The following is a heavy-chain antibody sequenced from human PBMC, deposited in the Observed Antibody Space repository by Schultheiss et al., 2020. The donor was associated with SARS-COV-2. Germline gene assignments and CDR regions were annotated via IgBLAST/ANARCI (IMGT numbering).Heavy chain of an antibody. CDR2: INHSGRT. J-gene: IGHJ5*02. V-gene: IGHV4-34*07. Sequence: SETLSLTCAVYGGSFSAYYWSWIRQPPGKGLEWIGEINHSGRTNYNPSLKSRVTISVDTSKNHFSLKLSSVTAADTAVYYCMRAITISNWFDPWGQGTLVTVSS. D-gene: IGHD3-3*01. CDR1: GGSFSAYY. CDR3: MRAITISNWFDP.